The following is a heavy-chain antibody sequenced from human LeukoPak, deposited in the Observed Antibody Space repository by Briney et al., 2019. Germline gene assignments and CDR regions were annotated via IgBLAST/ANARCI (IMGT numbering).Heavy chain of an antibody. CDR3: ARQTAMGRSGDY. CDR1: GYSFTSYW. J-gene: IGHJ4*02. D-gene: IGHD5-18*01. V-gene: IGHV5-51*01. Sequence: GESLKISFKASGYSFTSYWIGWVRQRPGKGLGWMGIIDPSDSETRYTPSFQGHVTISADKSLTTAYLQWNSLKASDTAMYYCARQTAMGRSGDYWGQGTLVAVSS. CDR2: IDPSDSET.